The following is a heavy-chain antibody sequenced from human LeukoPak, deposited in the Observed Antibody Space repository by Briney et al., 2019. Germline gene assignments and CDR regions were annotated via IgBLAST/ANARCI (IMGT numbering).Heavy chain of an antibody. D-gene: IGHD1-20*01. CDR2: IIPIFGTA. V-gene: IGHV1-69*13. Sequence: VASVKVSCKASGGTFSSYAISWVRQAPGQGLEWMGGIIPIFGTANYAQKFQGRVTITADESTSTAYMELSSLRSEDTAVYYCARDLGRGVVTGTYYYYMDVWGKGTTVTVSS. CDR3: ARDLGRGVVTGTYYYYMDV. CDR1: GGTFSSYA. J-gene: IGHJ6*03.